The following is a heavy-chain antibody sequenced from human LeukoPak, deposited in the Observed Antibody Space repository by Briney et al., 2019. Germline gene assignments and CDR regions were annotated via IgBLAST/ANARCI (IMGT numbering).Heavy chain of an antibody. J-gene: IGHJ4*02. CDR2: FDIEDAET. CDR1: GHSLSDLS. D-gene: IGHD4-11*01. V-gene: IGHV1-24*01. CDR3: VAEVIEVTMGDY. Sequence: ASVKVSCKVSGHSLSDLSIHWVRQAPGKGFEWMGGFDIEDAETIYSQEFEGRVIMTEDTATETAYMELSSLKSEDTAVYYCVAEVIEVTMGDYWGQGTLVTVSS.